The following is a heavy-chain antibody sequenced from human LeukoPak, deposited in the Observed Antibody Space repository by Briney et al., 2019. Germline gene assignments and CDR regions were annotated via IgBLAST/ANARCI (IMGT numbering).Heavy chain of an antibody. J-gene: IGHJ4*02. V-gene: IGHV4-59*01. CDR3: ARVRDRSGYFYDFDY. CDR1: GGSINSYY. Sequence: PWETLSLTCTVSGGSINSYYWSWIRQPPGKGLEWIGYIHYSGSTNYNPSLKSRVTISVDTSKNQFSLKLSSVTAADTAVYYCARVRDRSGYFYDFDYWGQGTLVTVSS. CDR2: IHYSGST. D-gene: IGHD3-22*01.